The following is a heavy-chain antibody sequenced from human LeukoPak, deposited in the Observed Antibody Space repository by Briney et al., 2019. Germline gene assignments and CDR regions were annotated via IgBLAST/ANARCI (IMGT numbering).Heavy chain of an antibody. D-gene: IGHD4-17*01. J-gene: IGHJ4*02. V-gene: IGHV4-59*08. Sequence: SETLSLTCTVSGGSISSYYWSWIRQPPGKGLEWIGYIYYSGSTNYNPSLKSRVTISVDTSKNQFSLKLSSVTAADTAVYYCARQKLNYGDYYFDYWGQETLVTVSS. CDR1: GGSISSYY. CDR2: IYYSGST. CDR3: ARQKLNYGDYYFDY.